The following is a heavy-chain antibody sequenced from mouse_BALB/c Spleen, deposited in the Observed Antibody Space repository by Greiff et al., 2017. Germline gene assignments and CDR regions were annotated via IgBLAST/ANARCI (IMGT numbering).Heavy chain of an antibody. CDR2: IRSKSNNYAT. CDR1: GFTFNTNA. CDR3: VRDGTTATWYFDY. J-gene: IGHJ2*01. Sequence: EAGGGLVQPKGSLKLSCAASGFTFNTNAMNWVRQAPGKGLEWVARIRSKSNNYATYYADSVKDRFTISRDDSQSMLYLQMNNLKTEDTAMYYCVRDGTTATWYFDYWGQGTTLTVSS. D-gene: IGHD1-2*01. V-gene: IGHV10S3*01.